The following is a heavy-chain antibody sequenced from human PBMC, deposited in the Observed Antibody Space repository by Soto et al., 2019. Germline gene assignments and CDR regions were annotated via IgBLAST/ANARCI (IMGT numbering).Heavy chain of an antibody. CDR1: GFTFSSYA. CDR2: ISYDGSNK. V-gene: IGHV3-30-3*01. CDR3: ARVYCSSTSCMRGYYYYGMDV. J-gene: IGHJ6*02. D-gene: IGHD2-2*01. Sequence: SGGSLRLSCAASGFTFSSYAMHWVRQAPGKGLEWVAVISYDGSNKYYADSVKGRFTISRDNSKNTLYLQMNSLRAEDTAVYYCARVYCSSTSCMRGYYYYGMDVWGQGTTVTVSS.